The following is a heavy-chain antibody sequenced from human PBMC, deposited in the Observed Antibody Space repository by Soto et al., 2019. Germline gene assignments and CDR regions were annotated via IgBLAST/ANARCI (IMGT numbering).Heavy chain of an antibody. J-gene: IGHJ4*02. CDR1: GFTFSSYA. CDR2: ISGSGGST. Sequence: GGSLRLSCAASGFTFSSYAMSWVRQAPGKGLEWVSAISGSGGSTYYADSVKGRFTISRDNSKSTLYLQMNSLRAEDAAVYYCTNIPIEIGGSGFDFDYWGQGTLVTVSS. D-gene: IGHD2-15*01. V-gene: IGHV3-23*01. CDR3: TNIPIEIGGSGFDFDY.